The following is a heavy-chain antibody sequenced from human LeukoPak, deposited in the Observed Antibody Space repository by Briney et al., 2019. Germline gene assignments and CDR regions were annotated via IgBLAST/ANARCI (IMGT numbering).Heavy chain of an antibody. CDR3: ARGGNGDGYISGID. D-gene: IGHD5-24*01. J-gene: IGHJ4*02. CDR2: INSDGSST. V-gene: IGHV3-74*01. Sequence: GGSLRLSCAASGFTFSSYWMHWVRQAPGKGLVWVSRINSDGSSTSYADSVKGRFTISRDNAKNTVYLQMNSLRAEDTAVYYCARGGNGDGYISGIDWGQGTLVTVSS. CDR1: GFTFSSYW.